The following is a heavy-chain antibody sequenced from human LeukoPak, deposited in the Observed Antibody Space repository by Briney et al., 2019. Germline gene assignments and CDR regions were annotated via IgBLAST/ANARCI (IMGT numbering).Heavy chain of an antibody. J-gene: IGHJ6*02. CDR1: GYTLSGYY. CDR3: ARKREGAYGMDV. D-gene: IGHD1-26*01. CDR2: INPNSGDT. V-gene: IGHV1-2*02. Sequence: ASVKVSCKASGYTLSGYYIHWVRQAPGQGLEWMGWINPNSGDTNYAQDFQGRVTMTRDTSITTAYMELSRLRSDDTAVYYCARKREGAYGMDVWGQGTTVTVSS.